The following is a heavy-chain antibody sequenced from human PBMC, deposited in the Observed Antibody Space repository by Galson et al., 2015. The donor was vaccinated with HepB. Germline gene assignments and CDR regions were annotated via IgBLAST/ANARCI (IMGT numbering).Heavy chain of an antibody. CDR2: FDSGSTI. V-gene: IGHV3-48*03. CDR3: AAGHRDYSPLHY. D-gene: IGHD4-11*01. CDR1: GITFSDYE. J-gene: IGHJ4*02. Sequence: SLRLSCAASGITFSDYEMNWVRQAPGKGLEWISYFDSGSTIYYADSVMGRFTISRDNAKNSLYLQMNSLRGEDTAVYYCAAGHRDYSPLHYWGQGTLVTVSS.